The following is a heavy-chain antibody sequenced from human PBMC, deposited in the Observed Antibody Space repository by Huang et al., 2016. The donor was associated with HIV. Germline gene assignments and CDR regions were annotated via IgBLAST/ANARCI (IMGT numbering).Heavy chain of an antibody. J-gene: IGHJ5*02. D-gene: IGHD3-16*01. Sequence: QVQLQESGPGLVKPSETLSLTCSVSGGSMRRQYWTWIRQPPGTGLPLIGTVFNTGSTNYNPSCQTRGTSSLDTSRSQFSRTLKSVTPADTAVYYCAQEKSFGNWANNWFDPWGQGTLVAVSS. V-gene: IGHV4-59*08. CDR2: VFNTGST. CDR3: AQEKSFGNWANNWFDP. CDR1: GGSMRRQY.